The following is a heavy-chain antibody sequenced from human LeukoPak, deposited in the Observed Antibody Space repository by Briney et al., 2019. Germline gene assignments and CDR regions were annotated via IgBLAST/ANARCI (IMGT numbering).Heavy chain of an antibody. CDR2: IYSGGST. V-gene: IGHV3-66*02. D-gene: IGHD3-22*01. CDR1: GFTVSSNY. J-gene: IGHJ5*02. Sequence: GGSLRLSCAASGFTVSSNYMSWVRQAPGKGLEWVSVIYSGGSTYYADSVKGRFTISRDNSKNTLYPQMNSLRAEDTAVYYCARLSGYYQNWFDPWGQGTLVTVSS. CDR3: ARLSGYYQNWFDP.